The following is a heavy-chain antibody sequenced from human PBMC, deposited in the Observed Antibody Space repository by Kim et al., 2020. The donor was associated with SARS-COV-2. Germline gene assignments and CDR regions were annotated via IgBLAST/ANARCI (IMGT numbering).Heavy chain of an antibody. J-gene: IGHJ5*02. V-gene: IGHV4-59*13. D-gene: IGHD3-3*01. Sequence: SETLSLTCTVSGGSISSYYWSWIRQPPGKGLEWIGYIYYSGSTNYNPSLKSRVTISVDTSKNQFSLKLSSVTAADTAVYYCARVVPVLRSRRFDPWGQGT. CDR1: GGSISSYY. CDR3: ARVVPVLRSRRFDP. CDR2: IYYSGST.